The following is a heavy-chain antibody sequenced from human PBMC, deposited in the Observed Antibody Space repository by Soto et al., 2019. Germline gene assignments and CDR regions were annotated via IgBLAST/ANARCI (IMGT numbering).Heavy chain of an antibody. Sequence: PSETLSLTCTVSGDSVSSGDYYWTWIRQPPGKGLEWVGHIYFSGRTNYIPSLESRVTISLDTSKNQFSLKLTSVTAADTAVYYCARVKTDTYMIYWSDPWGQGTLVTVSS. CDR2: IYFSGRT. CDR3: ARVKTDTYMIYWSDP. J-gene: IGHJ5*02. V-gene: IGHV4-61*08. CDR1: GDSVSSGDYY. D-gene: IGHD3-16*01.